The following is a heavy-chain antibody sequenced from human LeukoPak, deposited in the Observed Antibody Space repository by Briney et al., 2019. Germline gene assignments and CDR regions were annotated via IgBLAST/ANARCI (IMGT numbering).Heavy chain of an antibody. J-gene: IGHJ5*02. D-gene: IGHD6-13*01. CDR1: GGSSTSGSYY. CDR2: IYSSGGT. V-gene: IGHV4-61*02. Sequence: SETLSLTCTVSGGSSTSGSYYWSWIRQPAGKGLEWIGRIYSSGGTNYNPSLKSRVTISVDMSKNQFSLKLSSVTAADTAVYYCARGDWQYSNNWSNWFDPWGQGTLVTVSS. CDR3: ARGDWQYSNNWSNWFDP.